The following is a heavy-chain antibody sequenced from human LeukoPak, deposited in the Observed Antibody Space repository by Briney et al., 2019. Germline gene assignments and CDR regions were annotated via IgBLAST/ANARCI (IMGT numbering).Heavy chain of an antibody. CDR1: GFTFSSYG. V-gene: IGHV3-33*01. Sequence: GGSLRLSCAASGFTFSSYGMHWVRQAPGKGLEWVAVIWYDGSNKYYADSVKGRFTISRDNPKNTLYLQMNSLRAEDTAVYYCARDRLRFLEWTGYGMDVWGQGTTVTVSS. J-gene: IGHJ6*02. CDR2: IWYDGSNK. CDR3: ARDRLRFLEWTGYGMDV. D-gene: IGHD3-3*01.